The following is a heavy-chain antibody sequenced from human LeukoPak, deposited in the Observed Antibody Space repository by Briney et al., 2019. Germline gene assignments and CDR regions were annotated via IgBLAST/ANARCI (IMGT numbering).Heavy chain of an antibody. Sequence: ASVKVSCKASGYTFTGYYMHWVRQAPGQGLEWMGWINPNSGGTNYAQKFQGRVTMTRDTSISTAYMELSRLRSDDTAVCYCASLYDSSGYYRDYWGQGTLVTVSS. CDR1: GYTFTGYY. D-gene: IGHD3-22*01. CDR2: INPNSGGT. V-gene: IGHV1-2*02. J-gene: IGHJ4*02. CDR3: ASLYDSSGYYRDY.